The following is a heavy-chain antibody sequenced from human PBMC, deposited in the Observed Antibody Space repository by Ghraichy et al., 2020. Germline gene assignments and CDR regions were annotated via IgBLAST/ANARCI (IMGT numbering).Heavy chain of an antibody. D-gene: IGHD1-26*01. CDR2: ISSSSSYI. CDR3: ARGWSLDAFDI. CDR1: GFTFSTYT. V-gene: IGHV3-21*06. Sequence: GGSLRLSCAASGFTFSTYTINWVRQTPGKGLEWVSSISSSSSYIYYADSVKGRFTISRDNAKNTLDLQMNSLRAEDTAVYYCARGWSLDAFDIWGQGTMVTVSS. J-gene: IGHJ3*02.